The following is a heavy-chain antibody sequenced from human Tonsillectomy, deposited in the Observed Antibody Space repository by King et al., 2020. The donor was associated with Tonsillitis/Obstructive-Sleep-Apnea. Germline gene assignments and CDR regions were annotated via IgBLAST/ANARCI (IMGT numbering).Heavy chain of an antibody. D-gene: IGHD3-3*01. Sequence: TLKESGPVLVNPTETLTLTCTVSGFSLNNARMGVRWIRQPPGKALEWLAHIFSSDGKSYSTSLKSRLTISKDTSRSQVVLTMTNMDPVDTATYFCARGVAGFWSGYSYYYSLDVWGNGTTVTVSS. CDR1: GFSLNNARMG. CDR3: ARGVAGFWSGYSYYYSLDV. CDR2: IFSSDGK. V-gene: IGHV2-26*01. J-gene: IGHJ6*03.